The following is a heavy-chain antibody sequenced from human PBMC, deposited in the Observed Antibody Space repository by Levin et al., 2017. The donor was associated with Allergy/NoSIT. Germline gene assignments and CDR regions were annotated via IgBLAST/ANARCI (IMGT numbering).Heavy chain of an antibody. D-gene: IGHD3-9*01. Sequence: PGESLKISCKASGYTFTDYYIHWVRQAPGQGLEWMGWINPNSGGTNYGQRFQGRVTMTRDTSINTAYMELRRLRSDDTAVYYCARDLQNLVRIWFDPWGQGTLVTVSS. CDR3: ARDLQNLVRIWFDP. J-gene: IGHJ5*02. CDR1: GYTFTDYY. V-gene: IGHV1-2*02. CDR2: INPNSGGT.